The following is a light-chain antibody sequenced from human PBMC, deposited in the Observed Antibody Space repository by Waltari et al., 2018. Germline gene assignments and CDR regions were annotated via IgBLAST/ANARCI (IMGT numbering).Light chain of an antibody. J-gene: IGKJ4*01. CDR3: QQYNNWPLT. V-gene: IGKV3-15*01. CDR1: QSVSSK. Sequence: EIVMTQSPATLSVSPGESATLSCRASQSVSSKLAWYQQKPGQAPRLLIYGASTRATVIPARFSGSGSGTDFTRTISSLQSEDFAVYYCQQYNNWPLTFGGGTKVEIK. CDR2: GAS.